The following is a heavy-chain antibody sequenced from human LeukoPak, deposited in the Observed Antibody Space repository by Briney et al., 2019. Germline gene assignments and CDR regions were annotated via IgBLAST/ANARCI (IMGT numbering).Heavy chain of an antibody. D-gene: IGHD6-19*01. CDR3: AKARVGGWLVLGFDY. V-gene: IGHV3-9*01. Sequence: PGRSLRLSCAASGLTFDDYAMHWVRQAPGKGLEWVSGISWNSGSIGYADSVKGRFTISRDNAKNSLYLQMNSLRAEDTALYYCAKARVGGWLVLGFDYWGQGTLVTVSS. J-gene: IGHJ4*02. CDR2: ISWNSGSI. CDR1: GLTFDDYA.